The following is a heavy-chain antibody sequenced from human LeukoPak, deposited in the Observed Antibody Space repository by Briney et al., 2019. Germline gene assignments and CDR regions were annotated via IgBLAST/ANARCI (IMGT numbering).Heavy chain of an antibody. CDR2: IYSGGST. CDR3: AKDIKWLLYYYGMDV. D-gene: IGHD3-22*01. V-gene: IGHV3-66*01. CDR1: GFTVSSNY. Sequence: PGGSLRLSCAASGFTVSSNYMSWVRQAPGKGLEWVSVIYSGGSTYYADSVKGRFTISRDNSKNTLYLQMNSLRSEDTAMYYCAKDIKWLLYYYGMDVWGQGTTVTVSS. J-gene: IGHJ6*02.